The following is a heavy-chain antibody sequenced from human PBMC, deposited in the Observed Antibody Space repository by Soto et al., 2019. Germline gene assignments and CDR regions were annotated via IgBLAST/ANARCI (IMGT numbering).Heavy chain of an antibody. Sequence: ASVKVSCKASGYTFTSYDINWVRQATGQGLEWIGWMNPNSGNTGYAQKFQGRVTMTRNTSISTAYMELSSLRSEDTAVYYCARDTSYYDILTGYYNYYGMDVWGQGTTVTVSS. CDR2: MNPNSGNT. CDR3: ARDTSYYDILTGYYNYYGMDV. CDR1: GYTFTSYD. J-gene: IGHJ6*02. V-gene: IGHV1-8*01. D-gene: IGHD3-9*01.